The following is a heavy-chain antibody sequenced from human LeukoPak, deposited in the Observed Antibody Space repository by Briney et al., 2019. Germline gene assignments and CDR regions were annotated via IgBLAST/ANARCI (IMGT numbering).Heavy chain of an antibody. V-gene: IGHV3-74*01. D-gene: IGHD5-18*01. CDR3: ARDPRYSYARIDY. CDR2: INSDGSST. CDR1: GFTFSSYW. J-gene: IGHJ4*02. Sequence: GGSLRLSCAASGFTFSSYWMHWVRQAPGKGLVWVSRINSDGSSTSYADSVKGRFTIPRDNAKNTLYLQMNSLRAEDTAVYYCARDPRYSYARIDYWGQGTLVTVSS.